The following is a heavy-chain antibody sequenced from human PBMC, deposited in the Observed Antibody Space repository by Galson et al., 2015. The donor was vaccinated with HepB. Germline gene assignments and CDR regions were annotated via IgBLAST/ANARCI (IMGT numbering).Heavy chain of an antibody. J-gene: IGHJ4*02. D-gene: IGHD1-26*01. V-gene: IGHV1-69*13. CDR1: GGTFSSYA. CDR2: IIPIFGTA. Sequence: SVKVSCKASGGTFSSYAISWVRQAPGQGLEWMGGIIPIFGTANYAQKFQGRVTITADESTSTAYMELSSLRSEDTAVYYCARLSATASGIGYFDYWGQGTLVTVSS. CDR3: ARLSATASGIGYFDY.